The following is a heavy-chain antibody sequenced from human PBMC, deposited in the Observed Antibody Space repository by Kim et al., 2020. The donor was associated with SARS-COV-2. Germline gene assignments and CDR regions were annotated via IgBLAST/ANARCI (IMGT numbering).Heavy chain of an antibody. CDR3: AKSLVELERLSAFDI. J-gene: IGHJ3*02. Sequence: SVKVSCKTSGGSFSTYSMNWVRQAPGQGLEWMGAIIPLLGTTDYTQKFQGRITMTANESTSTSFLELNSLGSDDTAVYYCAKSLVELERLSAFDIWGQGTVVTISA. D-gene: IGHD1-1*01. CDR2: IIPLLGTT. V-gene: IGHV1-69*13. CDR1: GGSFSTYS.